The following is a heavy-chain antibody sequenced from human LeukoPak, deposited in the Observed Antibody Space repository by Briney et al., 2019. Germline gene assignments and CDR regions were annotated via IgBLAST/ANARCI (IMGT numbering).Heavy chain of an antibody. CDR3: ARVRPGMVRGVITLDY. Sequence: ASVKVSCKASGYTFTGYYMHWVRQAPGQGLEWMGWINPNSGGTNYAQKFQGRVTMTRDTSISTAYMELSRLRSDDTAVYYCARVRPGMVRGVITLDYWGQGTLVTVSS. D-gene: IGHD3-10*01. V-gene: IGHV1-2*02. CDR2: INPNSGGT. CDR1: GYTFTGYY. J-gene: IGHJ4*02.